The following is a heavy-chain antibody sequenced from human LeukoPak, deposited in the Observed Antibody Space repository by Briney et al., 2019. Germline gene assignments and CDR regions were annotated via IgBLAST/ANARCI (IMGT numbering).Heavy chain of an antibody. Sequence: GESLKISCKGSGSGFTSYWIGWVRQMPGKGLEWMGIIYPGDSDTRYSPSFQGQVTISADKSISTAYLQWSSLKASDTAMSYCARQPAAAGNMGAFDIWGQGTMVTVSS. V-gene: IGHV5-51*01. D-gene: IGHD6-13*01. CDR1: GSGFTSYW. CDR2: IYPGDSDT. CDR3: ARQPAAAGNMGAFDI. J-gene: IGHJ3*02.